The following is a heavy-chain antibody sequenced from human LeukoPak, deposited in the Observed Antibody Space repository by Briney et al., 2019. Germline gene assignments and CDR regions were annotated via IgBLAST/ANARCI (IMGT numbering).Heavy chain of an antibody. Sequence: PGGSLRLSCAASGFTFSSYAMSWVRQAPGKGLEWVSAISGSGGSTYYADSVKGRFTISRDNSKNTLYLQMNSLRAEDTAVYYCARATVLLWFGEKKDGMDVCGKATTVTVSS. CDR2: ISGSGGST. J-gene: IGHJ6*04. CDR1: GFTFSSYA. V-gene: IGHV3-23*01. D-gene: IGHD3-10*01. CDR3: ARATVLLWFGEKKDGMDV.